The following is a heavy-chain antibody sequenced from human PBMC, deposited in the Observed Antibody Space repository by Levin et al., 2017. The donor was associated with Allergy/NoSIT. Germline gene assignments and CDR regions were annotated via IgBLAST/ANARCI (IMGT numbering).Heavy chain of an antibody. V-gene: IGHV1-18*01. D-gene: IGHD6-6*01. CDR1: GYMFTSHG. Sequence: GESLKISCKASGYMFTSHGINWVRQAPGQGLEWMGWISPYNGNTNYAQKFQGRVTMTTEKSTNTVYMDLRSLNSDVTAIYYCSRDYKYSSSSVFWYWGQGTLITVYS. J-gene: IGHJ4*02. CDR3: SRDYKYSSSSVFWY. CDR2: ISPYNGNT.